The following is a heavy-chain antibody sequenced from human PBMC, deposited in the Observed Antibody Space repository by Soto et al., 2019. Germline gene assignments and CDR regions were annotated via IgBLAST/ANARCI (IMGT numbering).Heavy chain of an antibody. CDR3: ARLVVAGSPLDY. J-gene: IGHJ4*02. CDR1: GYPFSSYG. D-gene: IGHD2-15*01. V-gene: IGHV1-18*04. CDR2: TSGFYGNS. Sequence: QVHLVQSAAEVKKPGASVTVSCKASGYPFSSYGITWVRQAPGQGLECMGWTSGFYGNSTYSEKFQGRVTMTIDTSTNTAYMDLRSLKSDDTAVYYCARLVVAGSPLDYWGLGTLVTVSS.